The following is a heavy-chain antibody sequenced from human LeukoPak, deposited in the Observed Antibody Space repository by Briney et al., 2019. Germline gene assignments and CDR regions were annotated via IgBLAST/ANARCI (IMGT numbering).Heavy chain of an antibody. CDR3: ARWGYCSSTSCYYYYYGMDV. V-gene: IGHV4-39*02. D-gene: IGHD2-2*01. Sequence: KSSETLSLTCIVSGASISGSSSYWAWIRQPPGKGLEWMGSMFSRGSTYYNPSLKSRVTISVDTSKNHFSLRLSSVTAADTAVYYCARWGYCSSTSCYYYYYGMDVWGQGTTVTVSS. CDR2: MFSRGST. CDR1: GASISGSSSY. J-gene: IGHJ6*02.